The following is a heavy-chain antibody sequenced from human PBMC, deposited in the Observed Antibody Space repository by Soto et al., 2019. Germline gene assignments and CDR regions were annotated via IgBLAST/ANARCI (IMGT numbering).Heavy chain of an antibody. V-gene: IGHV4-4*07. CDR3: ARGDSGYYDSSGYYSY. CDR1: YDSINSYY. Sequence: SETLSLTCIVSYDSINSYYLNLILKTPVRGLEWIGYVYSSGSAIYNPSLKSRVTLSVDTSKNQFSLKLSSVTAADTAVYYCARGDSGYYDSSGYYSYWGQGTLVTVSS. D-gene: IGHD3-22*01. CDR2: VYSSGSA. J-gene: IGHJ4*02.